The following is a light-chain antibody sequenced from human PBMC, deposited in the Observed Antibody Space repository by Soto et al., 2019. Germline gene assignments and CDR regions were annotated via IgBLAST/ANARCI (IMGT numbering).Light chain of an antibody. CDR2: GAS. CDR3: QQYNNWPKT. CDR1: QSVSGN. Sequence: EIVMTQSPATLSVSPGERPTLSCRASQSVSGNLAWYQQKPGQAPRLLIYGASTRATGIPARFSGSGSGTEFTLTIRSLQSEDFAVYYCQQYNNWPKTFGQGTTVDIK. V-gene: IGKV3-15*01. J-gene: IGKJ1*01.